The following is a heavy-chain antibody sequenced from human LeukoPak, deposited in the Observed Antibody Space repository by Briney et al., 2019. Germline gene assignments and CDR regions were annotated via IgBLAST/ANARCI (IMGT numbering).Heavy chain of an antibody. CDR1: GGTFSSYA. D-gene: IGHD5-18*01. V-gene: IGHV1-69*01. CDR2: IIPIFGTA. CDR3: ARGGKGYGPWYYYYGMDV. Sequence: SVKVSCKASGGTFSSYAISWVRQAPGQGLEWMGGIIPIFGTANYAQKFQGRVTITADESTSTAYMELSSLRSEDTVVYYCARGGKGYGPWYYYYGMDVWGQGTTVTVSS. J-gene: IGHJ6*02.